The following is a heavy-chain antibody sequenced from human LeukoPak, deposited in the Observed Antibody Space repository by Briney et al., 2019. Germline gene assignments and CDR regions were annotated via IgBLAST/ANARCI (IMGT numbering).Heavy chain of an antibody. Sequence: PSETLSLTCAVYGGSFSGYYWSWIRQPPGKGLEWIGYIYSSGSTNYNPSLKSRVTISVDTSKNQFSLKLSSVTAADTAVYYCARMPDVTTAVDYWGQGTLVTVSS. D-gene: IGHD4-11*01. CDR2: IYSSGST. J-gene: IGHJ4*02. V-gene: IGHV4-59*01. CDR1: GGSFSGYY. CDR3: ARMPDVTTAVDY.